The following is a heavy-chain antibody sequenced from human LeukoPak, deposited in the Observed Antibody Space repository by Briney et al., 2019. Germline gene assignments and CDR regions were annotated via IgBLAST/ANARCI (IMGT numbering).Heavy chain of an antibody. J-gene: IGHJ5*01. V-gene: IGHV3-48*03. Sequence: PGASLRLSCAASGFSFSSSEMNWVRQAPGKGLEWISYISSSGTTIYYADSVKGRFTISRDNSKNTVNVQMNSLRAEDTAVYYCAKATSPVHSRNWFDSWGQGTLVTVSS. CDR1: GFSFSSSE. D-gene: IGHD6-13*01. CDR2: ISSSGTTI. CDR3: AKATSPVHSRNWFDS.